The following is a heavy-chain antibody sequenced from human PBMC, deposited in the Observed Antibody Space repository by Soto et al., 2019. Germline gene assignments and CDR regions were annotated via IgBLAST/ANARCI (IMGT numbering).Heavy chain of an antibody. CDR2: ISGSGGST. Sequence: EVQLLESGGGLVQPGGSLRLSCAASGFTFTSYAMSWVRQAPGKGLEWVSAISGSGGSTYYADSVKGRFTISRDNSKNTLYLQMNSLRAEYTAVYYCAKDVRGHSSGSLGYWGQGTLVTVSS. CDR3: AKDVRGHSSGSLGY. J-gene: IGHJ4*02. CDR1: GFTFTSYA. V-gene: IGHV3-23*01. D-gene: IGHD6-19*01.